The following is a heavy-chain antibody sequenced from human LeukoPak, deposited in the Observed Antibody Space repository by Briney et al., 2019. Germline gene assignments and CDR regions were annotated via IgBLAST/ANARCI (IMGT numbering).Heavy chain of an antibody. CDR2: INPNSGGT. J-gene: IGHJ6*02. Sequence: ASVKVSCKASGYTFTGYYMHWVRQAPGQGLEWMGWINPNSGGTNYAQKFQGRVTMTRNTSISTAYMELSSLRSEDTAVYYCARGGYSYGYEFYYYYGMDVWGQGTTVTVSS. D-gene: IGHD5-18*01. CDR1: GYTFTGYY. CDR3: ARGGYSYGYEFYYYYGMDV. V-gene: IGHV1-2*02.